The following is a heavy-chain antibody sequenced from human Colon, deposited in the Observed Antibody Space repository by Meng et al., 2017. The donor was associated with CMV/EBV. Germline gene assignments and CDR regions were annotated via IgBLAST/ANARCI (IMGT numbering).Heavy chain of an antibody. CDR1: GFTFDNTG. CDR2: TYWNGRTT. V-gene: IGHV3-20*03. J-gene: IGHJ4*02. CDR3: AKSAHSGSYLPGLFDF. D-gene: IGHD1-26*01. Sequence: GFTFDNTGMTWVRQAPGKGLEWVGTTYWNGRTTGLADSVQGRFTISRDNAKNSLYLEMNFLRAEDTAFYYCAKSAHSGSYLPGLFDFWGQGILVTVSS.